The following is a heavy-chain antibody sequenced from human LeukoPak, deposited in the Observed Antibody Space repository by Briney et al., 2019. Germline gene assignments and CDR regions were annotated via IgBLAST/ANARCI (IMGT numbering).Heavy chain of an antibody. Sequence: SSETLSLTCAVYGGSFSGYYWSWIRQPPGEGLEWIGEINHSGSTNYNPSLKSRVTISVDTSKNQFSLKLSSVTAADTAVYYCACSEGYSSSWFDYWGQGTLVTVSS. CDR1: GGSFSGYY. D-gene: IGHD6-13*01. V-gene: IGHV4-34*01. J-gene: IGHJ5*01. CDR2: INHSGST. CDR3: ACSEGYSSSWFDY.